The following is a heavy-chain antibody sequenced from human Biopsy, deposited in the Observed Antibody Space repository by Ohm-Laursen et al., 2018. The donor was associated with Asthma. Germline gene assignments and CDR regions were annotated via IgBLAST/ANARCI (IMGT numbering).Heavy chain of an antibody. J-gene: IGHJ5*02. CDR1: GGSISSGGYY. CDR3: ARTTYGDDGFDP. D-gene: IGHD4-17*01. V-gene: IGHV4-31*02. CDR2: IYYSGST. Sequence: SETLSLTWTVSGGSISSGGYYWSWIRQHPVKGLEWIGYIYYSGSTYYNPSLKSRVSISLDTSKNQFSLSLTSVTAADTAVYYCARTTYGDDGFDPWGQGTLVTVSS.